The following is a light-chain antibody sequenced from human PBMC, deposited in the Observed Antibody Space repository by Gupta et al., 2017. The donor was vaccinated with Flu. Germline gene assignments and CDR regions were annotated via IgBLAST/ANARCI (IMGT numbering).Light chain of an antibody. CDR1: QRVTSNY. Sequence: EIVLTQSPGTLSLSPGERATLSCRASQRVTSNYIAWFQQKPGQAPRLLIYVVSNRATAIPDRFSGSGPGTEFTLSIMRLEPDDSAVYYCQLDDSLPHMFDEGTKVDMK. CDR3: QLDDSLPHM. V-gene: IGKV3-20*01. J-gene: IGKJ2*01. CDR2: VVS.